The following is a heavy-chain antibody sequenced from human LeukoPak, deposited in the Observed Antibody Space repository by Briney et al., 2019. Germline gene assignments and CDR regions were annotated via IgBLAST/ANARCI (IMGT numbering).Heavy chain of an antibody. Sequence: GGSLRLSCAASGFTFSSYGMHWVRQAPGKGLEWVAVISYDGSNKYYADSVKGRFTISRDNSKNTLYLQMNSLRAEDTAVYYCANLAGAVAGEFDAFDIWGRGTMVTVSS. CDR3: ANLAGAVAGEFDAFDI. D-gene: IGHD6-19*01. CDR1: GFTFSSYG. J-gene: IGHJ3*02. CDR2: ISYDGSNK. V-gene: IGHV3-30*18.